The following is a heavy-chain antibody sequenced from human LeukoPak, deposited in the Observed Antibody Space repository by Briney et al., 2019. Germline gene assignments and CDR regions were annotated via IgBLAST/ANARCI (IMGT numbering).Heavy chain of an antibody. D-gene: IGHD6-13*01. CDR1: GGSISSGDYY. J-gene: IGHJ5*02. CDR2: IYYSGST. CDR3: ARGTGTAAGSHWFDP. V-gene: IGHV4-30-4*08. Sequence: SETLSLTCTVSGGSISSGDYYWSWIRQPPGEGLEWIGYIYYSGSTYYNPSLKSRVTISVDTSKNQFSLKLSSVTAADTAVYYCARGTGTAAGSHWFDPWGQGTLVTVSS.